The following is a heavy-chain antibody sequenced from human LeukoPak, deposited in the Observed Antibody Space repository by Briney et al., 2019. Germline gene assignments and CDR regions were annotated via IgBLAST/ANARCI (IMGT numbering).Heavy chain of an antibody. Sequence: GGSLRLSCAASGFTFSTYSMHWVRQAPGKGLEWVLSIRSGSTYINYADSVKGRFTISRDDAKNSLYLQMNSLGAEDTAVYYCARDGIFDYWGQGTLVTVSS. J-gene: IGHJ4*02. CDR1: GFTFSTYS. CDR2: IRSGSTYI. V-gene: IGHV3-21*01. CDR3: ARDGIFDY.